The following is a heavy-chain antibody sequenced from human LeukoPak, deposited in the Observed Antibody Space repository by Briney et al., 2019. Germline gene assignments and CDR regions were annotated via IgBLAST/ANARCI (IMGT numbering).Heavy chain of an antibody. CDR1: GGSISSSSYY. J-gene: IGHJ3*02. D-gene: IGHD5-12*01. Sequence: PSETLSLTCTVSGGSISSSSYYWGWIRQPPGKGLEWIGYIYYSGSTYYNPSLKSRVTISVDTSKNQFSLKLSSVTAADTAVYYCARDSGYDLGDAFDIWGQGTMVTVSS. CDR2: IYYSGST. V-gene: IGHV4-39*07. CDR3: ARDSGYDLGDAFDI.